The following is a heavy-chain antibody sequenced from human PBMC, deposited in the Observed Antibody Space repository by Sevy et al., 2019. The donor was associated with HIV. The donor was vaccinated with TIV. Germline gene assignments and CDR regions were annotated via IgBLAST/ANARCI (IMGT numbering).Heavy chain of an antibody. V-gene: IGHV4-39*01. Sequence: SETLSLTCTVSGGSISSSSYYWGWIRQPPGKGREGIGSIYYSGSTYYNPSLKSRVTISVDTSKNQFALKLSSVTAADTAVYYCASRRSITMTLDYWGQGTLVTVSS. CDR1: GGSISSSSYY. CDR3: ASRRSITMTLDY. CDR2: IYYSGST. D-gene: IGHD3-22*01. J-gene: IGHJ4*02.